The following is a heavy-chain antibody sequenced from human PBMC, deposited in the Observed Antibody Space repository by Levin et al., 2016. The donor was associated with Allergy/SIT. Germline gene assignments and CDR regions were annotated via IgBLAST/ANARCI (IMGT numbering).Heavy chain of an antibody. CDR2: IWYDGSNK. CDR1: GFTFGSYA. D-gene: IGHD6-13*01. J-gene: IGHJ3*02. CDR3: ARERGSSSPIPHDAFDI. Sequence: GGSLRLSCAASGFTFGSYAMSWVRQAPGKGLEWVAVIWYDGSNKYYADSVKGRFTISRDNSKNTLYLQMNSLRAEDTAVYYCARERGSSSPIPHDAFDIWGQGTMVTVSS. V-gene: IGHV3-33*08.